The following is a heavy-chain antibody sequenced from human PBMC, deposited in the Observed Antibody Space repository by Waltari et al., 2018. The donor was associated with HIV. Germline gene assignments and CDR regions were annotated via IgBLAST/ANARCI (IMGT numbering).Heavy chain of an antibody. V-gene: IGHV3-9*01. CDR2: ISWNSGTI. CDR3: AKDKRSGYGGNSVWYFDL. D-gene: IGHD4-17*01. J-gene: IGHJ2*01. CDR1: GLTFDAYA. Sequence: EVQLVESGGGLVQPGRSLRLSCAASGLTFDAYANPWVRQAPGKGLEWVSGISWNSGTIGYADSVKGRFTISRDNAKNSLYLQMNSLRAEDTALYYCAKDKRSGYGGNSVWYFDLWGRGTLVTVSS.